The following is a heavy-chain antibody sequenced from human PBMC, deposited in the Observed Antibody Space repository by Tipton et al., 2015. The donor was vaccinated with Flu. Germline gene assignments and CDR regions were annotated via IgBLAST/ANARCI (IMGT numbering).Heavy chain of an antibody. CDR2: ISWDDDK. D-gene: IGHD3-22*01. CDR1: GFSLTTSGIC. Sequence: LVKPTQTLTLTCNYSGFSLTTSGICVSWIRQPPGKALEWLARISWDDDKDYSASLRTRFTISKDTSKNQVVLTVTNMDPVDTATYYCARTTANYYEDSGNFLDAFDTWGQGTKVIVSS. CDR3: ARTTANYYEDSGNFLDAFDT. J-gene: IGHJ3*02. V-gene: IGHV2-70*11.